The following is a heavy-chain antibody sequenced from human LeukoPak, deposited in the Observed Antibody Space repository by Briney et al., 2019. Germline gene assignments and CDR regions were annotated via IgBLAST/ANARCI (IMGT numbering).Heavy chain of an antibody. D-gene: IGHD3-10*01. Sequence: PSETLSLTCTVSGGSINSYYWSWIRQAPGKGLEWIGYISYSGSTNYNPSLKSRVTISVDTAKNQFSLKLSSVTAADTAVYYCARERGVTYYYGSGSYPDYWGQGTLVAVSS. CDR2: ISYSGST. CDR3: ARERGVTYYYGSGSYPDY. J-gene: IGHJ4*02. V-gene: IGHV4-59*12. CDR1: GGSINSYY.